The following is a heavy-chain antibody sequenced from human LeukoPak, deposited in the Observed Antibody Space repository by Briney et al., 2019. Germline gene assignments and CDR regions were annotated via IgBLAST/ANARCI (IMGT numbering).Heavy chain of an antibody. CDR3: ARDWASMIVPFDY. CDR2: ISSSSSYI. V-gene: IGHV3-21*04. CDR1: GFTFSSYS. D-gene: IGHD3-22*01. Sequence: GGSLRLSCAASGFTFSSYSMNWVRQAPGKGLEWVSSISSSSSYIYYADSVKGRFTISRDNAKNSLYLQMNSLRSDDTAVYYCARDWASMIVPFDYWGQGTLVTVSS. J-gene: IGHJ4*02.